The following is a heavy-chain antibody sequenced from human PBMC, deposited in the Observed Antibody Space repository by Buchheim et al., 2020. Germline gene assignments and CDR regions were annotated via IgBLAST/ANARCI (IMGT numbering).Heavy chain of an antibody. CDR2: INRGGST. CDR1: GGSVSGYY. CDR3: AKSAQMYSSSWVGS. V-gene: IGHV4-34*01. D-gene: IGHD6-13*01. J-gene: IGHJ4*02. Sequence: QVQLQQWGAGLLKPSETLSLTCAVYGGSVSGYYWSWIRQPPGKGLEWIGEINRGGSTNYNPSLESRVTMSVDTSKNQFSLKLISVTAADTAVYYCAKSAQMYSSSWVGSWGQGTL.